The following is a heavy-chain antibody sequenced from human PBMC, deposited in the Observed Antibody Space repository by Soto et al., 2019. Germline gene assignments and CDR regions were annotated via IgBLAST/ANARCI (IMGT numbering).Heavy chain of an antibody. V-gene: IGHV1-69*13. CDR3: ARVYDFWSGSPHYYYYGMDV. CDR1: GGTFSSYA. J-gene: IGHJ6*02. D-gene: IGHD3-3*01. Sequence: ASVKVSCKASGGTFSSYAISWVRQAPGQGLEWMGGIIPIFGTANYAQKFQGRVTITADESTSTAYMELSSLRSEDTAVYYCARVYDFWSGSPHYYYYGMDVWGQGTTVAVSS. CDR2: IIPIFGTA.